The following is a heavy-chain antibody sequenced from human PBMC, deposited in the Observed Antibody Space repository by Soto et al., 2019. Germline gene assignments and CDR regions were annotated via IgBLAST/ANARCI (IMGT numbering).Heavy chain of an antibody. CDR1: GGSISSGGYY. CDR2: IYYSGST. J-gene: IGHJ5*01. D-gene: IGHD3-22*01. Sequence: SETLSLTYTVSGGSISSGGYYWSWIRQHPGKGLEWIGYIYYSGSTYYNPSLKSRVTISVDTSKNQFSLKLSSVTAADTAVYYCARGRNYYDSSGYYHNWFDPWGQGTLVTVSS. V-gene: IGHV4-31*03. CDR3: ARGRNYYDSSGYYHNWFDP.